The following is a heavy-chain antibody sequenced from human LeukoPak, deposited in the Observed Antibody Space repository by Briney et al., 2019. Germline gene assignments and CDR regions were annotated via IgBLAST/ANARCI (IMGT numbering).Heavy chain of an antibody. CDR2: ISPSGGNT. J-gene: IGHJ3*02. V-gene: IGHV3-48*01. CDR3: ASRRSGWPNDAFDI. CDR1: RFIFAGYT. D-gene: IGHD6-19*01. Sequence: GGSLRLSCAGSRFIFAGYTMNWVRQAPGKGLQWLAYISPSGGNTLYADSVKGRFTISRDNVKNVVYLQMNSLTPEDTALYYCASRRSGWPNDAFDIWGQGTMVTVTS.